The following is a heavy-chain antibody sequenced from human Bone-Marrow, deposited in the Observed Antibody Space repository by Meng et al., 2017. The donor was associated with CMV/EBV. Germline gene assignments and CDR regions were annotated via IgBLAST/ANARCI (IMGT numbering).Heavy chain of an antibody. V-gene: IGHV4-39*07. CDR1: GGSISSSSYY. CDR3: ATDFWMGSDAFDI. D-gene: IGHD3-3*01. Sequence: GSLRLSCTVSGGSISSSSYYWGWLGQRPGQGLEWIGSIYYSGRTYYNPSLKSRVTISVDTSKNQFSLKLSTVTAADTAVYYCATDFWMGSDAFDIWGQGTMVTVSS. J-gene: IGHJ3*02. CDR2: IYYSGRT.